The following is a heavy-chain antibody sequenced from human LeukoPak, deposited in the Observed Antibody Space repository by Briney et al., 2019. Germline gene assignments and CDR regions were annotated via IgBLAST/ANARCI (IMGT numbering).Heavy chain of an antibody. J-gene: IGHJ4*02. V-gene: IGHV4-34*01. CDR1: GGSFSGYY. CDR2: INHSGST. Sequence: PSETLSLTCAVYGGSFSGYYWSWIRQPPGKGLEWIGEINHSGSTNYNPSLKSRVTISVDTSKNQFSLKLSSVTAADTAVYYCARPLRYSSSHAFDYWGQGTLVTVSS. CDR3: ARPLRYSSSHAFDY. D-gene: IGHD6-6*01.